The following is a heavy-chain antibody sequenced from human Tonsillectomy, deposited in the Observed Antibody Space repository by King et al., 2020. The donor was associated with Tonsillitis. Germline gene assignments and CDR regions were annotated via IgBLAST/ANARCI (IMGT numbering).Heavy chain of an antibody. CDR3: ARDQIYYDDACDI. CDR1: GFTVSSNY. CDR2: IYTAGTT. D-gene: IGHD3-3*01. J-gene: IGHJ3*02. V-gene: IGHV3-66*01. Sequence: VQLVESGGGLVQPGGSLRLSCAASGFTVSSNYMSWVRQAPGKGLEWVSIIYTAGTTKYADSVEGRFTISRDDSKNTLYLQMNSLKAEDTAVYYCARDQIYYDDACDIWGQGTKVTVSS.